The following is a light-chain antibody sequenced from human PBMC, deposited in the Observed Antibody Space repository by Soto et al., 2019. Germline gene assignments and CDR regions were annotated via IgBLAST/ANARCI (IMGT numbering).Light chain of an antibody. CDR2: ANN. CDR3: QSFDSSLSSWV. Sequence: QSVLTQAPSVSGAPGQRFTISCTGSSSNIGAGYDVHWYRQLPRTAPKLLIYANNNRPSGVPDRFSASQSGTSASLAITGLQAEDDADYYCQSFDSSLSSWVFGGGTKLTVL. J-gene: IGLJ3*02. CDR1: SSNIGAGYD. V-gene: IGLV1-40*01.